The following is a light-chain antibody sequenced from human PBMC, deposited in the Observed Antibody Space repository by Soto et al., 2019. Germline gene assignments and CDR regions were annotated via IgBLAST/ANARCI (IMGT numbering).Light chain of an antibody. CDR3: SSYAGSNNYVV. CDR1: SSDVGAYIY. V-gene: IGLV2-8*01. CDR2: EVS. Sequence: QSALTQPPSASGSPGQSVTISCTGTSSDVGAYIYVSWYQQHPGKAPKLMIYEVSTRPSGVPDRFSGSKSGNTASLTVSGLQAEDEADYYCSSYAGSNNYVVFGGGTKVTVL. J-gene: IGLJ2*01.